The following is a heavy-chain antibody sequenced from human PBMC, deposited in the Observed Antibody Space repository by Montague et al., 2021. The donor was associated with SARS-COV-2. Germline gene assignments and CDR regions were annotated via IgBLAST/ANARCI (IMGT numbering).Heavy chain of an antibody. D-gene: IGHD3/OR15-3a*01. CDR2: FYYSGST. Sequence: TLSLTCSVSGGSLSSGGYYWSWIRQLPGKGLEWLGYFYYSGSTYYNPSLKSRVFISADMSKNQFFLNLTSVTAADAAVYYCARGLGRTGYYYGLDVWGQGTTVTVSS. CDR3: ARGLGRTGYYYGLDV. V-gene: IGHV4-31*03. CDR1: GGSLSSGGYY. J-gene: IGHJ6*02.